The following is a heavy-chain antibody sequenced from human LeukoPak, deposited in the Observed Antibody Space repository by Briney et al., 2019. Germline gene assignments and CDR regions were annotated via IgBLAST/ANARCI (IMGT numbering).Heavy chain of an antibody. Sequence: ASVKVSCKASGYTFTGYYMHWVRQAPGQGLEWMGWINPNSGGTNYAQKFQGRVTMTRDTSISTAYMELSRLRSDDTAVYYCARGVMITFGGVIVIPNDAFDIWGQGTMVTVSS. CDR3: ARGVMITFGGVIVIPNDAFDI. V-gene: IGHV1-2*02. CDR1: GYTFTGYY. D-gene: IGHD3-16*02. J-gene: IGHJ3*02. CDR2: INPNSGGT.